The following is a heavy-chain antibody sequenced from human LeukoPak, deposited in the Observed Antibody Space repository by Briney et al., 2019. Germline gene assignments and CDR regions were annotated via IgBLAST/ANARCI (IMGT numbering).Heavy chain of an antibody. V-gene: IGHV3-48*02. D-gene: IGHD3-16*01. CDR1: GFTFSSHS. J-gene: IGHJ4*02. CDR3: ARDYASGSYPIGY. Sequence: PGGSLRLSCAASGFTFSSHSLSWVRQAPGKGLERVSYISSSSTTYYAESVKGRFTISRDNAKNSLYLQMSSLRDGDTAVYFCARDYASGSYPIGYWGQGTLVTVSS. CDR2: ISSSSTT.